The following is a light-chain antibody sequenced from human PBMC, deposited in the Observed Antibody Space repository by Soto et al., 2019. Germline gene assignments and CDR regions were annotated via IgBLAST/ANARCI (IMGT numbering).Light chain of an antibody. CDR2: DAS. V-gene: IGKV1-33*01. Sequence: DIQMTQSPSSLSASVGDRVTITCQARQGISNYLNWYQQKAGKAPKLLIYDASNLEAGVPSRFSGSGSGTDFALTISSLQPEDIATYYCQQYDNLKYTFGQGTKLEIK. J-gene: IGKJ2*01. CDR3: QQYDNLKYT. CDR1: QGISNY.